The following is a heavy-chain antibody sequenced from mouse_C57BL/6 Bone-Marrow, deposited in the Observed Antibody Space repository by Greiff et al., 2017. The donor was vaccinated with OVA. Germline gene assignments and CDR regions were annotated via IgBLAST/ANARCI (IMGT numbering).Heavy chain of an antibody. J-gene: IGHJ4*01. CDR3: TRGDYGTDYYAMDY. D-gene: IGHD1-2*01. Sequence: VQLQQSGTVLARPGASVKMSCKTSGYTFTSYWMHWVKQRPGQGLEWIGAIYPGNSDTSYNQKFKGKAKLTAVTSASTAYMELSSLTNEDSAVYYCTRGDYGTDYYAMDYWGQGTSVTVSS. CDR2: IYPGNSDT. CDR1: GYTFTSYW. V-gene: IGHV1-5*01.